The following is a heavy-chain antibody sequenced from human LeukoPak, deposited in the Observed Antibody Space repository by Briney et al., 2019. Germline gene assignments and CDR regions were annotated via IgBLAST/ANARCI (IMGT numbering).Heavy chain of an antibody. CDR1: GYIFTSYY. CDR3: ARVVPRGAFDI. V-gene: IGHV1-46*01. CDR2: INPSGGRT. J-gene: IGHJ3*02. Sequence: GASVKVSCKASGYIFTSYYMHWVRQAPGQGLEWMRIINPSGGRTIYAQKFQGRVTMTRDTSTSTVYMELSSLRSEDTAVYYCARVVPRGAFDIWGQGTMVTVSS.